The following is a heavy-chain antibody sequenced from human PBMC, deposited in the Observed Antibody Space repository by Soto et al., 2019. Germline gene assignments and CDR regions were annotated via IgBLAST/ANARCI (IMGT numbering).Heavy chain of an antibody. CDR3: AREYESSPTD. J-gene: IGHJ4*02. CDR2: IYYSGST. Sequence: SDTMSLTCTVSGGSISGGGYYWTWIRQPPGKGLEWIGYIYYSGSTYYNPSLKSRATISVDTSKNQFSLKLTSVTAADTAVYYCAREYESSPTDWGQGTLVTVSS. CDR1: GGSISGGGYY. V-gene: IGHV4-30-4*02. D-gene: IGHD6-13*01.